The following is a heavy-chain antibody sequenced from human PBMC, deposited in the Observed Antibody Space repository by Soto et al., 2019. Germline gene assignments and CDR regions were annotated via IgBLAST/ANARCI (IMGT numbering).Heavy chain of an antibody. V-gene: IGHV3-23*01. CDR1: GFKFSNYA. Sequence: VVSLIISCAASGFKFSNYAMSWVRQAPGKGLEWVSLISATGGGTYYADSVKGRFTISRDNSNNTLYLQMNSLRAEDTAVYYCATSFPTKTTYIYGHDYWGQGTLVTVSS. D-gene: IGHD5-18*01. CDR3: ATSFPTKTTYIYGHDY. CDR2: ISATGGGT. J-gene: IGHJ4*02.